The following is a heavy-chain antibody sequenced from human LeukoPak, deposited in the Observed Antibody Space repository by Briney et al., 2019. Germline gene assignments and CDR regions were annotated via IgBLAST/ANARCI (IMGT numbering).Heavy chain of an antibody. CDR2: IYTSGST. Sequence: SETLSLTCTVSGGSISSYYWSWIRQPAGKGLEWIGRIYTSGSTNYNPSLKSRVTMSVDTSKNQFSLKLSSVTAADTAVYYCARGPFSSSWHYFDYWGQGTLVTVSS. D-gene: IGHD6-13*01. CDR3: ARGPFSSSWHYFDY. CDR1: GGSISSYY. J-gene: IGHJ4*02. V-gene: IGHV4-4*07.